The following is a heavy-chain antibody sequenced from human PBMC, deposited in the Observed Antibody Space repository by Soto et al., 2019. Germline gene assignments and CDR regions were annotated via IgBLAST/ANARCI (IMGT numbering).Heavy chain of an antibody. CDR3: ARDLNRGSWYPEWFDP. CDR2: ISYDGSNK. J-gene: IGHJ5*02. D-gene: IGHD6-13*01. V-gene: IGHV3-30-3*01. Sequence: PGGSLRLSCAASGFTFSSYSMHWVRQAPGKGLEWVAVISYDGSNKYYADSVKGRFTISRDNSKNTLYLQMNSLRAEDTAVYYCARDLNRGSWYPEWFDPWGQGTLVTVSS. CDR1: GFTFSSYS.